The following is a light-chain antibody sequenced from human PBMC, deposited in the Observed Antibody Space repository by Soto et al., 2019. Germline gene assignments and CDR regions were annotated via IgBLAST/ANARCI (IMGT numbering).Light chain of an antibody. CDR1: QSVSSSY. CDR3: QQRDIWPCT. V-gene: IGKV3D-20*02. J-gene: IGKJ1*01. CDR2: DAS. Sequence: VLTKTQSTLSLSPGARPTLSCRARQSVSSSYLAWYQQKPGQAPRLLMYDASKRATGIPARFSGSGSGTDFTLTISSLEPEDFAGYYCQQRDIWPCTFGQGTKVDIK.